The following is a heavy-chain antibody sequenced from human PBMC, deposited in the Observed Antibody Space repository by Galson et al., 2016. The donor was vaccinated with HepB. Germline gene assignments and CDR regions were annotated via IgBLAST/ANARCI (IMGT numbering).Heavy chain of an antibody. J-gene: IGHJ4*02. CDR2: TYYRSQWYN. V-gene: IGHV6-1*01. CDR1: GDSVGNYSSA. CDR3: ARDRGSAQYFFDS. Sequence: CAISGDSVGNYSSAWDWIRQSPSKGLEWLGRTYYRSQWYNDYAVSVKSRIIIKADTSKNLFSLQLNSVTPEDTAMYYCARDRGSAQYFFDSWGQGTLVTVSS.